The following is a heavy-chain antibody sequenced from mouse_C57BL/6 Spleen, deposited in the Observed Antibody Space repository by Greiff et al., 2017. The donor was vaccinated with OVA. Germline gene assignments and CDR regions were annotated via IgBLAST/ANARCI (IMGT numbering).Heavy chain of an antibody. J-gene: IGHJ2*01. V-gene: IGHV1-18*01. CDR2: INPNNGGT. CDR3: ARKGGNYAYFDY. CDR1: GYTFTDYN. Sequence: EVQLQQSGPELVKPGASVKIPCKASGYTFTDYNMDWVKQSHGKSLEWIGDINPNNGGTIYNQKFKGKATLTVDKSSSTAYMELRSLTSEDTAVYYWARKGGNYAYFDYWGQGTTLTVSS. D-gene: IGHD2-1*01.